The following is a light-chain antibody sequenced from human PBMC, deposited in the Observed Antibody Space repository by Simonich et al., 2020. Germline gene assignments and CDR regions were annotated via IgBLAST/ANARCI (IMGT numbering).Light chain of an antibody. Sequence: DIVMTQSPDSLVVSLGERATINGKSSQSVLYSSNNKNYLAWYQQQPGQPPKLLISWASTRESGVPDRFSGSGSGTDFTLTISSLQAEDVAVYYCQQYYSTPYTFGQGTKLEIK. CDR3: QQYYSTPYT. CDR2: WAS. CDR1: QSVLYSSNNKNY. J-gene: IGKJ2*01. V-gene: IGKV4-1*01.